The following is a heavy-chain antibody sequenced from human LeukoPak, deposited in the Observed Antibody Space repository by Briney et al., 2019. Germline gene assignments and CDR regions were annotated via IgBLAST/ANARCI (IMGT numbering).Heavy chain of an antibody. J-gene: IGHJ4*02. V-gene: IGHV4-59*01. CDR2: IHYSGNT. CDR3: ARVGNWNYALVNYYFDY. CDR1: GGSISSYY. D-gene: IGHD1-20*01. Sequence: PSETLSLTCTVSGGSISSYYWIWMRQPPGKGLEWIGYIHYSGNTNYNPSLKSRVTISVDTSKNQFSLKLTSVTAADTAVYYCARVGNWNYALVNYYFDYCGQGTLVTVSS.